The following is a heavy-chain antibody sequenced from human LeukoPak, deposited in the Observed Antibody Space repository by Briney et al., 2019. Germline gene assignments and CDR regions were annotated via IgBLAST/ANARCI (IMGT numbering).Heavy chain of an antibody. CDR1: EFXFSRYW. D-gene: IGHD3-3*01. J-gene: IGHJ4*02. CDR3: ARVFWSATSYYFEY. CDR2: IKQDGSEK. Sequence: GGSLRLSCAVSEFXFSRYWMSWVRQAPGKGLDWVATIKQDGSEKYYVDSVEGRFTISRDNSKNSLYLQMDSLRAEDTAVYYCARVFWSATSYYFEYWGQGALVTVSS. V-gene: IGHV3-7*05.